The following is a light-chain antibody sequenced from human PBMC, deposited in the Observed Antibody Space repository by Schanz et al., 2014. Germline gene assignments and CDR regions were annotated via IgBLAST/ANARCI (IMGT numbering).Light chain of an antibody. J-gene: IGLJ3*02. V-gene: IGLV1-36*01. CDR1: SSNIGNNA. CDR2: FDD. CDR3: QSYDSSLSGPWV. Sequence: QSVLTQPPSVSEAPRQRVTISCSGSSSNIGNNAVNWYQQLPGKAPKLLIYFDDLLSSGVSDRFSGSKSDTSASLAISGLQAEDEADYYCQSYDSSLSGPWVFGGGTKLTVL.